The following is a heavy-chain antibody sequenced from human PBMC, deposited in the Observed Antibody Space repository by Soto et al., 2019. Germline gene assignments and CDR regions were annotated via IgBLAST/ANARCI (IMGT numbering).Heavy chain of an antibody. D-gene: IGHD1-26*01. V-gene: IGHV4-59*01. CDR2: IFYSGST. J-gene: IGHJ3*02. CDR1: GGSITSYY. CDR3: ARVGGAPLGAFDI. Sequence: PSETLSLTCTVSGGSITSYYWSWIRQPPGKGLEWIGYIFYSGSTNYNPSLTSRVTLSVDTSKNQLSLKLTSVNAADTAVYYCARVGGAPLGAFDIWGQGTMVTV.